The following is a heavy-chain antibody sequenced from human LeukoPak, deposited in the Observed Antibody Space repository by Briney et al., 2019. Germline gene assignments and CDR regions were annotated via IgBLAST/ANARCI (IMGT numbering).Heavy chain of an antibody. J-gene: IGHJ4*02. CDR3: ARGGSGSYYLYFDY. CDR2: IIPILGIA. V-gene: IGHV1-69*04. CDR1: GGTFSSYA. D-gene: IGHD1-26*01. Sequence: ASVKVSCKASGGTFSSYAISWVRPAPGQGLEWMGRIIPILGIANYAQKFQGRVTITADKSTSTAYMELSSLRSEDTAVYYCARGGSGSYYLYFDYWGRGTLVTVSS.